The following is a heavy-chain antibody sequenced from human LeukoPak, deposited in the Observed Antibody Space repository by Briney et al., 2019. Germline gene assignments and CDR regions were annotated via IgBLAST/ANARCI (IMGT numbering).Heavy chain of an antibody. J-gene: IGHJ4*02. V-gene: IGHV4-61*01. Sequence: SETLSLTCTVSGGSVSSGSYFWSWIRQPPGKGLEWIGEINHSGSTNYNPSLKSRVTISVDTSKNQFSLKLSSVTAADTAVYYCARGPFRRYSSSWYYGGYYFDYWGQGTLVTVSS. CDR1: GGSVSSGSYF. CDR3: ARGPFRRYSSSWYYGGYYFDY. D-gene: IGHD6-13*01. CDR2: INHSGST.